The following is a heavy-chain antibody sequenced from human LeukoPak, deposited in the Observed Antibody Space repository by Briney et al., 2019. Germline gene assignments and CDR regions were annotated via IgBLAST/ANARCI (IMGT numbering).Heavy chain of an antibody. J-gene: IGHJ4*02. CDR3: ARSGFYGSHPFDY. CDR2: IYYNGNT. CDR1: VGSVSSDSYY. Sequence: PSETLSLTCTVSVGSVSSDSYYWSWIRQPPGKGLECIGYIYYNGNTNYSPSLKSRVAISIDTSKNQFSLKLNSVTAADTAMYYCARSGFYGSHPFDYWGQGSLVTVSS. V-gene: IGHV4-61*01. D-gene: IGHD2/OR15-2a*01.